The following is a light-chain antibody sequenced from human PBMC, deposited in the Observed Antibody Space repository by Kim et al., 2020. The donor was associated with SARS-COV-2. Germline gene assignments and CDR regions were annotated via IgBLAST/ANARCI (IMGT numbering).Light chain of an antibody. Sequence: PGESATLSCRAGQSVRSNLAWYQQKPGQAPRLLIYAASSRVTGIPAKFSGSGSETEFTLTISSLQSEDFAVYYCQQYDKWPLTFGGGTKVDIK. CDR1: QSVRSN. CDR3: QQYDKWPLT. CDR2: AAS. J-gene: IGKJ4*01. V-gene: IGKV3-15*01.